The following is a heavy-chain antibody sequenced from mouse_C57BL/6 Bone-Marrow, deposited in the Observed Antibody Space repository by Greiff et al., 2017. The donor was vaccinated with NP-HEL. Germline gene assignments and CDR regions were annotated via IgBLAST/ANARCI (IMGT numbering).Heavy chain of an antibody. CDR3: ARSPYYGSRTWFAY. V-gene: IGHV1-50*01. J-gene: IGHJ3*01. CDR1: GYTFTSYW. D-gene: IGHD1-1*01. Sequence: QVQLQQPGAELVKPGASVKLSCKASGYTFTSYWMQWVKQRPGQGLEWIGEIDPSDSYTNYNQKFKGKATLTADKSSSTAYMQLSSLTYEDSAVYYCARSPYYGSRTWFAYWGQGTLVTVSA. CDR2: IDPSDSYT.